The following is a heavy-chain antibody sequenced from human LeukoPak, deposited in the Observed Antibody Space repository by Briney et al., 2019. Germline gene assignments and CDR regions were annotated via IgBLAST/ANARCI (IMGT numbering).Heavy chain of an antibody. D-gene: IGHD6-6*01. CDR1: GGSISSYY. CDR2: IFYSGRT. CDR3: ARLSSLANIAARGRTWFDP. J-gene: IGHJ5*02. Sequence: PSETLSLTCSVSGGSISSYYWSWIRQPPGKGLEWIGYIFYSGRTSYNPSLKSRVTISVDTSKNQFSLKLTSVTAADTAVYFCARLSSLANIAARGRTWFDPWGQGSLVTVSS. V-gene: IGHV4-59*01.